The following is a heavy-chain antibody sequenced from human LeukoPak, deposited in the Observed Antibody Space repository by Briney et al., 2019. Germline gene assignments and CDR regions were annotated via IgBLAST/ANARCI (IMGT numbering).Heavy chain of an antibody. CDR2: IYTSGST. J-gene: IGHJ4*02. V-gene: IGHV4-61*02. Sequence: SETLSLTCTVSGGSISSGSYYWSWIRQPAGKGLEWIGRIYTSGSTNYNPSLKSRVTISVDTSKNQFSLKLSSVTAADTAVYYCARARFGGVIAGLFDYWGQGTLVTVS. D-gene: IGHD3-16*02. CDR1: GGSISSGSYY. CDR3: ARARFGGVIAGLFDY.